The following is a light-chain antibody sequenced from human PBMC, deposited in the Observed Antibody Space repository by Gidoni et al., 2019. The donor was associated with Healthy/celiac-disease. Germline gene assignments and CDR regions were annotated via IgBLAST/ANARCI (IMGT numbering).Light chain of an antibody. J-gene: IGKJ1*01. CDR3: QQYGSSPPWT. CDR1: QSVSSSY. Sequence: EIVLTQSPGTLSLSPGERATLSCRASQSVSSSYLAWYQQKPGQAPRLLIDGATSRATGIPDRFSGSGSGTEFTLNISRLEPEDFAVYYCQQYGSSPPWTFGQGTKVEIK. CDR2: GAT. V-gene: IGKV3-20*01.